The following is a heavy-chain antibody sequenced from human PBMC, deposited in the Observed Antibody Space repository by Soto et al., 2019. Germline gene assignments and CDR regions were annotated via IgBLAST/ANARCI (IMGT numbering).Heavy chain of an antibody. D-gene: IGHD4-17*01. CDR3: ATVATRSYYYYLDV. J-gene: IGHJ6*03. CDR1: GYSFTSYW. Sequence: GESLKISCKGSGYSFTSYWIAWVRQMPGKGLEWMGIIYPADSDTRYSPSFQGQVTISAGKSISTAYLQWSSLQASDTAMYYCATVATRSYYYYLDVWGKGTTVTVSS. CDR2: IYPADSDT. V-gene: IGHV5-51*01.